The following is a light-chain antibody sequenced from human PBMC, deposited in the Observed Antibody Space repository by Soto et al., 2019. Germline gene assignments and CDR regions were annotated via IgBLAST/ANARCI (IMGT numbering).Light chain of an antibody. CDR3: GSWDSSLSAYV. Sequence: QSALTQTPSVSGSPGQSVTISCTGTSTDFVSYNRVSWYQQPPGTAPKLMIYEVSKRPSGVPDRFSGSKSGNTASLTISGLQAADEADYYCGSWDSSLSAYVFGTGTKLTVL. V-gene: IGLV2-18*02. J-gene: IGLJ1*01. CDR1: STDFVSYNR. CDR2: EVS.